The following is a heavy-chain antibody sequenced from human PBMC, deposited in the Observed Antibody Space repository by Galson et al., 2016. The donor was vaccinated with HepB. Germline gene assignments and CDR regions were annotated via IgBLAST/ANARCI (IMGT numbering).Heavy chain of an antibody. Sequence: SLRLSCAASGFTFSTYEMNWVRQAPGKGLEWLSYISNSGSRVYYADSVKGRFTISRDNAKNTLYLEMNGLRAEDTALYYCARLHWGASSDWGQGTLVTVSS. CDR1: GFTFSTYE. CDR2: ISNSGSRV. D-gene: IGHD7-27*01. J-gene: IGHJ4*02. V-gene: IGHV3-48*03. CDR3: ARLHWGASSD.